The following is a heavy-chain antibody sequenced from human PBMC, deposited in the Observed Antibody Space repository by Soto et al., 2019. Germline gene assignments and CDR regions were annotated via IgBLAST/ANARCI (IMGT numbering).Heavy chain of an antibody. CDR2: ISAYNGNT. V-gene: IGHV1-18*01. CDR1: GYTFTSYG. J-gene: IGHJ3*02. CDR3: ARDRYYYDSSGYYDAFDI. Sequence: GASVKVSCKASGYTFTSYGISWVRQAPGQGLEWMGWISAYNGNTNYAQKLQGRVTMTTDTSTSTAYMELRSLRSDDTAVYYCARDRYYYDSSGYYDAFDIWGQGTMVTV. D-gene: IGHD3-22*01.